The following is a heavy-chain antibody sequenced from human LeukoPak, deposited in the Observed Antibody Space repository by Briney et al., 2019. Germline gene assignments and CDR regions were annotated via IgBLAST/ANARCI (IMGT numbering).Heavy chain of an antibody. V-gene: IGHV1-2*02. D-gene: IGHD4-17*01. J-gene: IGHJ6*03. CDR2: INPNSGGT. Sequence: ASVKVSCTASGYTFTGYYMHWVRQGPGQGLEWMGWINPNSGGTNYAQKFQGRVTMTRGTSISTAYMELSRLRSDDTAVYYCARDLHYGDYHSYYYYMDVWGKGTTVTVSS. CDR3: ARDLHYGDYHSYYYYMDV. CDR1: GYTFTGYY.